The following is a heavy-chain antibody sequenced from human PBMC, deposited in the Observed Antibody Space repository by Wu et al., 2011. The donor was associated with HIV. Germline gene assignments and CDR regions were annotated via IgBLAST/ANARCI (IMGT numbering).Heavy chain of an antibody. CDR1: DTTFTSYY. CDR3: ASSDYYDSSGYYLVNWFDP. V-gene: IGHV1-46*01. CDR2: INPSGGST. Sequence: SVKVPARHLDTTFTSYYMHWVRQAPGQGLEWMGIINPSGGSTSYAQKFQGRVTMTRDTSTSTVYMELSSLRSEDTAVYYCASSDYYDSSGYYLVNWFDPGAREPWSPSPQ. D-gene: IGHD3-22*01. J-gene: IGHJ5*02.